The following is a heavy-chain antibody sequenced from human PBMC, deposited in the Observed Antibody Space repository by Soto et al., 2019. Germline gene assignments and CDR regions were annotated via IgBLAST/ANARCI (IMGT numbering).Heavy chain of an antibody. Sequence: PGGSLGVSCAASGFTFGSYAMHWVRQAPGKGLEWVAVISYDGSYKYYADSVQGRFTSSRDNSRNTLYLQMNSLRPEDTAVYYCAKDRGYCANDGACRFFDFWGHGALVTVSS. D-gene: IGHD2-8*01. CDR1: GFTFGSYA. CDR2: ISYDGSYK. J-gene: IGHJ4*03. CDR3: AKDRGYCANDGACRFFDF. V-gene: IGHV3-30*18.